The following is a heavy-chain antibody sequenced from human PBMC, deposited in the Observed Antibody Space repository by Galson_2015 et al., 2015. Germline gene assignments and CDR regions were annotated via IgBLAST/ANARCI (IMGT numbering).Heavy chain of an antibody. Sequence: SLRLSCAASGFTFTNYAMTWVRQAPGKGLEWVSAISAVGGSTNYADSVKGRFAISRDNSKNTLYLQMNSLRADDTAVYYCAKVTGGGVAKDVGHWGRGTLVTVS. V-gene: IGHV3-23*01. CDR3: AKVTGGGVAKDVGH. CDR2: ISAVGGST. CDR1: GFTFTNYA. J-gene: IGHJ4*02. D-gene: IGHD2-21*02.